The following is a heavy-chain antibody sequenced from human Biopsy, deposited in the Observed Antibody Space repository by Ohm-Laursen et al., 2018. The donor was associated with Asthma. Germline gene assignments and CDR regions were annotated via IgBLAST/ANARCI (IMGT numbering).Heavy chain of an antibody. Sequence: ASVKVSCKISGYSLTDLSMHWVRQAPGQGLEWMGGQDHEEGGTENARRFQGRVTMTEDTSTDTAYMKLSSLSSDDTVVYYCASDFPKDYVRYNFQFWGQGTLVTVSS. V-gene: IGHV1-24*01. J-gene: IGHJ4*02. CDR2: QDHEEGGT. CDR1: GYSLTDLS. CDR3: ASDFPKDYVRYNFQF. D-gene: IGHD4-17*01.